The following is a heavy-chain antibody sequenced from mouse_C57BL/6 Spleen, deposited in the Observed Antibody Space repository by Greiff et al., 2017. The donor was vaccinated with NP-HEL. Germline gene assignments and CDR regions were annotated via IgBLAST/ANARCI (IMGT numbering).Heavy chain of an antibody. J-gene: IGHJ3*01. CDR3: ARGELGDAY. V-gene: IGHV1-26*01. Sequence: EVQLQQSGPELVKPGASVKISCKASGYTFTDYYMNWVKQSHGKSLEWIGDINPNNGGTSYNQKFKGKATLTVDKSSSTAYMELRSLTSEDSAVYYCARGELGDAYWGQGTLVTVSA. CDR2: INPNNGGT. CDR1: GYTFTDYY. D-gene: IGHD4-1*01.